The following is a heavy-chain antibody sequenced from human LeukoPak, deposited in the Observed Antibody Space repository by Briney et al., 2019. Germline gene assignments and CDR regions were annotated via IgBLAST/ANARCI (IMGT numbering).Heavy chain of an antibody. CDR2: IRYDGSNK. J-gene: IGHJ3*01. CDR1: GFTFSNYG. Sequence: GGSLRLSCAASGFTFSNYGIHWVRQAPGKGLEWVAFIRYDGSNKYYADSVKGRFTISRDNSRNTLYLQMNRLKTEDTAVYYCTTLRPWIQPRWGQGTMVTVSS. D-gene: IGHD5-18*01. CDR3: TTLRPWIQPR. V-gene: IGHV3-30*02.